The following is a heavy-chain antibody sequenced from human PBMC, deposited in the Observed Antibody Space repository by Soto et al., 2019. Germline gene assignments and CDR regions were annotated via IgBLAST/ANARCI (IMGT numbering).Heavy chain of an antibody. J-gene: IGHJ4*02. CDR1: GFTFSSDR. Sequence: GGSLILSCAASGFTFSSDRMSWGRQAPGKGLEWVANIKQDGSEKYYVDSVKGRFTISRDNAKNSLYLQMNSLRAEDTAVYYCARAHDYDFWSGPFDYWGQGTLVTVSS. V-gene: IGHV3-7*05. CDR3: ARAHDYDFWSGPFDY. CDR2: IKQDGSEK. D-gene: IGHD3-3*01.